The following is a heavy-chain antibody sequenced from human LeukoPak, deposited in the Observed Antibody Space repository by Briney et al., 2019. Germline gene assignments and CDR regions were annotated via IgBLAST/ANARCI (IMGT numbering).Heavy chain of an antibody. CDR1: GGTFSSYA. D-gene: IGHD3-22*01. CDR2: IIPILGIA. V-gene: IGHV1-69*04. CDR3: ARDRYYYDSSGCSGDY. Sequence: WASVKVSCKASGGTFSSYAISWVRQAPGQGLEWMGRIIPILGIANYAQKFQGRVTITAGKSTSTAYMELSSLRSEDTAVYYCARDRYYYDSSGCSGDYWGQGTLVTVSS. J-gene: IGHJ4*02.